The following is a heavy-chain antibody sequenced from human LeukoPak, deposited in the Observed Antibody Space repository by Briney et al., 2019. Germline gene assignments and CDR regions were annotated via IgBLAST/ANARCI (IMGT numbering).Heavy chain of an antibody. CDR3: ARNLKEYYFDY. CDR1: GYSISSSNW. CDR2: IYYSGST. J-gene: IGHJ4*02. Sequence: SETLSLTCAVSGYSISSSNWWGWIRQPPGKGLERIGYIYYSGSTYYNPSLKSRATMSVDTSKNQFSLKLSSVTAVDTAVYYCARNLKEYYFDYWGQGTLVTVSS. D-gene: IGHD3-10*01. V-gene: IGHV4-28*01.